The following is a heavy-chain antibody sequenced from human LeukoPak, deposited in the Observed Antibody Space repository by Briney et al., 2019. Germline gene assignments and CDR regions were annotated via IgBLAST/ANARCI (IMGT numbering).Heavy chain of an antibody. D-gene: IGHD4-17*01. V-gene: IGHV1-18*01. CDR1: GYTFTSYA. J-gene: IGHJ6*03. CDR2: IITYNGNT. CDR3: AKTTVTSEEYFYYYMDV. Sequence: GASVKVSCKTSGYTFTSYAISWVRQAPGQGLEWMGWIITYNGNTYYSQKLQGRVTMTTDTSTSTAYMGLRSLRSDDTAVYFCAKTTVTSEEYFYYYMDVWGKGTTVTVSS.